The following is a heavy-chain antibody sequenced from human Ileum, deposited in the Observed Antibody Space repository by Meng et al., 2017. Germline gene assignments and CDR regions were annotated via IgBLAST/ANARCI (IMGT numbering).Heavy chain of an antibody. CDR3: AREFYVDTAMVIDS. J-gene: IGHJ4*02. CDR1: NGSLTNVNNY. D-gene: IGHD5-18*01. CDR2: IYYDGSS. Sequence: QVQLQESGPGPVKPLQTLLLTCSVSNGSLTNVNNYWNWIRQAPGQALEHIGYIYYDGSSYATPSLKSRVTMSIDTSTNQFSLRLDSVTAADTAVYYCAREFYVDTAMVIDSWGPGALVTVSS. V-gene: IGHV4-30-4*01.